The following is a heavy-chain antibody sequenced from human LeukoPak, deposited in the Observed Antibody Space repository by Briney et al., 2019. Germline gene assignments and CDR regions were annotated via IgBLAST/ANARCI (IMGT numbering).Heavy chain of an antibody. D-gene: IGHD6-6*01. V-gene: IGHV4-39*01. J-gene: IGHJ4*02. CDR1: GGSISSSSSS. CDR2: IYYSGST. CDR3: ARRVASSSSIDY. Sequence: SETLSLTCTASGGSISSSSSSRGWIRQPPGKGLEWIGNIYYSGSTYYNPSLKSRVTISVDTSKNQFSLKLSSVTAADTAVYYCARRVASSSSIDYWGQGTLVTVSS.